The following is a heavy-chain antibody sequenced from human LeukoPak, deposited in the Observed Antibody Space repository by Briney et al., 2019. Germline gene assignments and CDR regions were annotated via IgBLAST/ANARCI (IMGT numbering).Heavy chain of an antibody. CDR1: GFTFSSYA. J-gene: IGHJ1*01. CDR2: ISGSGGTT. V-gene: IGHV3-23*01. CDR3: AKDRPRDSGNYPPGWD. D-gene: IGHD1-26*01. Sequence: GGSLRLSCAASGFTFSSYAMSWVRQAPGKGLEWVSAISGSGGTTYYADSVKGRFTISRDNSKNTLYLQMSSLRAEDTAVYYCAKDRPRDSGNYPPGWDWGQGTLVTVSS.